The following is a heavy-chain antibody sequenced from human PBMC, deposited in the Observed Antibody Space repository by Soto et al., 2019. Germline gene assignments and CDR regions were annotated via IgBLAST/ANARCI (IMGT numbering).Heavy chain of an antibody. CDR1: DGSINSHF. D-gene: IGHD3-3*01. V-gene: IGHV4-4*07. Sequence: SATLSLTCSVSDGSINSHFWSWIRQPAGKRLEWIGRIYSSGSTIYNPSLKSRVTMSVDTSKNQFSLKLRSVTAADTAVYYCARDNVWSGYYSFFDYWGQGTLVT. CDR2: IYSSGST. J-gene: IGHJ4*02. CDR3: ARDNVWSGYYSFFDY.